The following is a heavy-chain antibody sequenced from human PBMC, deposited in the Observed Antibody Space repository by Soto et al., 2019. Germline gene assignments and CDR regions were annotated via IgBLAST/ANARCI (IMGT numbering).Heavy chain of an antibody. J-gene: IGHJ4*02. CDR1: GGSISSSGYY. V-gene: IGHV4-39*01. Sequence: QLQLQESGPGLVKPSETLSLTCTVSGGSISSSGYYWGWIRQPPGKGLEWIGNIYYSGSTNYNPSLKSRVTISVDTSKNQVSLKVSSVTAADTAVYYCARRSYYGSGSIFDYWGQGTLVTVSS. D-gene: IGHD3-10*01. CDR2: IYYSGST. CDR3: ARRSYYGSGSIFDY.